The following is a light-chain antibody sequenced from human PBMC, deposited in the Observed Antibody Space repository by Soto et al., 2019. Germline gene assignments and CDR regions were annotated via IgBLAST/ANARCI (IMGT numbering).Light chain of an antibody. V-gene: IGKV3-20*01. CDR3: QQSGSSTPK. CDR2: GAS. Sequence: IGFTKAPVTVSPSTRESPTLSCRASQSVSSSYLAWYQQKPGQAHRLLIYGASSRATGTPDRFSGSGSGTDFALTISRLEPEDFAVYYCQQSGSSTPKFAQVTKVDIK. J-gene: IGKJ1*01. CDR1: QSVSSSY.